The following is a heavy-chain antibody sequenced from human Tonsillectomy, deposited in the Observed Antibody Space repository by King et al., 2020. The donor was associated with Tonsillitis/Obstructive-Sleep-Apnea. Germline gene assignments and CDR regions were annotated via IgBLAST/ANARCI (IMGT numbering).Heavy chain of an antibody. CDR1: GGSFSGYY. CDR3: AGMWVVPAARVFPRYYYYMDV. CDR2: INHSGST. D-gene: IGHD2-2*01. Sequence: VQLQQWGAGLLKPSETLSLTCAVYGGSFSGYYWSWIRQPPGKGLEWIGEINHSGSTNYNPSLKSRVTISVDTSKNQFSLKLSSVTAADTAVYYCAGMWVVPAARVFPRYYYYMDVWGKGTTVTVSS. V-gene: IGHV4-34*01. J-gene: IGHJ6*03.